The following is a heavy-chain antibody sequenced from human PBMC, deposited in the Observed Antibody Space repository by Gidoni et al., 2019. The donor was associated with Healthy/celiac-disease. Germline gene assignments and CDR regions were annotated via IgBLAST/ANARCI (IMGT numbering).Heavy chain of an antibody. J-gene: IGHJ4*02. D-gene: IGHD1-26*01. CDR2: IYYSGST. CDR3: ARRSGSYSYFDY. V-gene: IGHV4-39*01. CDR1: GGSISSSSYY. Sequence: QLQLQASGPGLVKPSETLSLTHTVSGGSISSSSYYWGWIRQPPGKGLEWIGSIYYSGSTYYNPSLKSRVTISVDTSKNQFSLKLSSVTAADTAVYYCARRSGSYSYFDYWGQGTLVTVSS.